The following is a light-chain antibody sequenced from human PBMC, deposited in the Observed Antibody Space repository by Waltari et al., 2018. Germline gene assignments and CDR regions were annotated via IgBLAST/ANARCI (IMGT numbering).Light chain of an antibody. Sequence: QPVLTQPPSVSGAAGQRVTISCTGSSSNIGAGYEVHWYQQLPGAAPKLLIYDNTNRASGVPNRFSASKSDTSASLAITGLQAEDEADYYCQSYENSLSVFGRGTKLTVL. CDR1: SSNIGAGYE. CDR3: QSYENSLSV. J-gene: IGLJ2*01. CDR2: DNT. V-gene: IGLV1-40*01.